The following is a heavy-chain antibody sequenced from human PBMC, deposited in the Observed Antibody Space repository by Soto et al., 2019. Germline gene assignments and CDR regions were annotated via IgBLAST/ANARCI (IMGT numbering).Heavy chain of an antibody. D-gene: IGHD3-9*01. V-gene: IGHV1-8*01. J-gene: IGHJ4*02. CDR3: ARGTKPPTWFGRYFDWSHAGSPLYYFDY. CDR1: GYTFTSYE. CDR2: MNPNSGNT. Sequence: GASVKFSCKSSGYTFTSYERNWVRQATGQGLDWMGWMNPNSGNTGYSQKFQGRVTMTRNTSISTAYMELSSLRSEDTAVYYCARGTKPPTWFGRYFDWSHAGSPLYYFDYWGQGTLVTVSS.